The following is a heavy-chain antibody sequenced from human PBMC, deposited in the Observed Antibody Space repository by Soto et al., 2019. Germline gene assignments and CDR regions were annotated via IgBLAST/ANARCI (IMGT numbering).Heavy chain of an antibody. CDR1: GGSISSSNW. CDR2: IYHSGST. Sequence: QVQLQESGPGLVKPSGTLSLTCAVSGGSISSSNWWSWVRQPPGKGLEWIGEIYHSGSTNYNPSLKSRVTISVDKSKNQFSLKLSSVTAADTAVYYCAGATYYYDSSGYPGDAFDIWGQGTMVTVSS. V-gene: IGHV4-4*02. D-gene: IGHD3-22*01. CDR3: AGATYYYDSSGYPGDAFDI. J-gene: IGHJ3*02.